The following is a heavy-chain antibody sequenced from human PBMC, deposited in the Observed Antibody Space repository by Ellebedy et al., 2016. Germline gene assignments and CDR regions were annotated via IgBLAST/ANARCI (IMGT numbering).Heavy chain of an antibody. CDR1: GYTFTNYG. J-gene: IGHJ4*02. Sequence: ASVKVSXXASGYTFTNYGINWVRQAPGQGLEWMGIIDRSSDNVKDAQRFQGRVSMTRDTSTGTVYMELSSLRSDDTAVYYCARDGDSAYDYWGQGTLLTVSS. V-gene: IGHV1-46*01. D-gene: IGHD5-12*01. CDR2: IDRSSDNV. CDR3: ARDGDSAYDY.